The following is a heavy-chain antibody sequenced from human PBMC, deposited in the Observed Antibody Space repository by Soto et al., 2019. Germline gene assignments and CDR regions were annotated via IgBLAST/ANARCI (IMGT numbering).Heavy chain of an antibody. Sequence: SQTLSLTCAISGDSVSSNSAAWNWIRQSPSRGLEWLGRTYYRSKWYNDYAVSVKSRITINPDTSKNQFSLQLNSVTPEDTAVYYCARLPGIVVVPAAILSGMDVWGQGTTVTVSS. J-gene: IGHJ6*02. CDR3: ARLPGIVVVPAAILSGMDV. CDR1: GDSVSSNSAA. V-gene: IGHV6-1*01. D-gene: IGHD2-2*01. CDR2: TYYRSKWYN.